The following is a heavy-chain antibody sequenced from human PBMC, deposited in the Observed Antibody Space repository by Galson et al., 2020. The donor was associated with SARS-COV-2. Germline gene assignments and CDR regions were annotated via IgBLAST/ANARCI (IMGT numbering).Heavy chain of an antibody. CDR1: GFSLSTSGMC. CDR3: ARINFYDSSGYQVWGAFDI. Sequence: SGPTLVKPTQTLTLTCPFSGFSLSTSGMCVSWIRQPPGKALEWLALIDWDDDKYYSTSLKTRLTISKDTSKNQVVLTMTNMDPVDTATYYCARINFYDSSGYQVWGAFDIWGQGTMVTVSS. CDR2: IDWDDDK. V-gene: IGHV2-70*01. J-gene: IGHJ3*02. D-gene: IGHD3-22*01.